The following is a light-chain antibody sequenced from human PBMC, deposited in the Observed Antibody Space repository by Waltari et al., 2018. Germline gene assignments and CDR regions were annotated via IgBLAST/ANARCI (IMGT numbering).Light chain of an antibody. CDR2: DVS. Sequence: QSALPQPRSVSGPTGQSVTISCTGTSSDVCCYNYVSCYQQHPGKAPKLMIYDVSKRPSGFPDRFSGSKSGNTASLTSSGLQAEDEADYYCCSYAGSYVVFGGGTKLTVL. CDR3: CSYAGSYVV. CDR1: SSDVCCYNY. J-gene: IGLJ2*01. V-gene: IGLV2-11*01.